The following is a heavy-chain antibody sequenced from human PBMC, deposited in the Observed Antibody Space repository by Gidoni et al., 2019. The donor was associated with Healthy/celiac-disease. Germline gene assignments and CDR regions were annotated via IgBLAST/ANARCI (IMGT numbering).Heavy chain of an antibody. V-gene: IGHV3-53*04. CDR2: IYSGGST. CDR1: GFTVSSNY. J-gene: IGHJ6*02. CDR3: ARGYYDSSGFLYYYYGMDV. D-gene: IGHD3-22*01. Sequence: EVQLVESGGGLVQHGGSLRLSCAASGFTVSSNYRRWVRQAPGKGLEWVSVIYSGGSTYYADSVKGRFTISRHNSKNTLYLQMNSLRAEDTAVYYCARGYYDSSGFLYYYYGMDVWGQGTTVTVSS.